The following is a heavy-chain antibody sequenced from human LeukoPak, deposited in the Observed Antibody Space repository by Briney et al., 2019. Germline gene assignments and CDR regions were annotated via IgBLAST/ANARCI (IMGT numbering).Heavy chain of an antibody. CDR2: VNPNSGNT. CDR3: ARCGEKIPGYYYYYMDV. CDR1: GYTFTSYD. J-gene: IGHJ6*03. D-gene: IGHD3-10*01. Sequence: ASVKVSCKASGYTFTSYDINWVRQATGQGLEWMGWVNPNSGNTGYAQKFQGRVTMTRNTSISTAYMELSSLRSEDTAVYYCARCGEKIPGYYYYYMDVWGKGTTVTISS. V-gene: IGHV1-8*02.